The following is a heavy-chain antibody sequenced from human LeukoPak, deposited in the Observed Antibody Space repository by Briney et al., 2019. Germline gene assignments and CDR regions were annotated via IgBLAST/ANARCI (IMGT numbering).Heavy chain of an antibody. CDR2: ISDSGGTT. D-gene: IGHD3-16*01. CDR3: ASRWGYSFDH. Sequence: GSLRLSCAASGNRFSSYVMSWVRQAPGKGLEWVSVISDSGGTTYYADSVKGRFTISRDNSKNTLYLQMNSLRAEDTAIYYCASRWGYSFDHWGQGTLVTVSS. CDR1: GNRFSSYV. V-gene: IGHV3-23*01. J-gene: IGHJ4*02.